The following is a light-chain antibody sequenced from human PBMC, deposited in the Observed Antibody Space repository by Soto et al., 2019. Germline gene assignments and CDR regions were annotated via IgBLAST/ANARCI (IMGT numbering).Light chain of an antibody. V-gene: IGLV2-23*01. Sequence: QSALTQPASVSGSPGQSITISCSGTTSDVGTFGLVSRFQQHPGKAPKLMIYEGSKRPAGVSKRFSGSKSGDTASLTISGLQAEDEADYYCSSYAGSTTFYVFGTGTKVTVL. CDR2: EGS. J-gene: IGLJ1*01. CDR3: SSYAGSTTFYV. CDR1: TSDVGTFGL.